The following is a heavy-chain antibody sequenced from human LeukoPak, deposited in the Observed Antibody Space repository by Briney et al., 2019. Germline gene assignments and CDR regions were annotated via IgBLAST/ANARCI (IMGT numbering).Heavy chain of an antibody. D-gene: IGHD3-22*01. V-gene: IGHV3-11*01. J-gene: IGHJ4*02. Sequence: GGSLRLSCAAPGFTFRDYYMSWLRQAPGKGLGWVAYICDSGRTVYYADSVKGRFTISRDNAKNSVYLQMNNLRAEDTAVYYCARDRLGDYDHSGYYDKWGQGTLVTVSS. CDR1: GFTFRDYY. CDR3: ARDRLGDYDHSGYYDK. CDR2: ICDSGRTV.